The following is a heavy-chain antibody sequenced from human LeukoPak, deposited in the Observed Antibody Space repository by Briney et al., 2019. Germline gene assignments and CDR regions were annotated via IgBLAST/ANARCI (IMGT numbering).Heavy chain of an antibody. D-gene: IGHD4-17*01. V-gene: IGHV1-69*06. Sequence: SVKVSCKASGGTFGSYAISWVRQAPGQGLEWMRGIIPIFGTANYAQKFQGRVTITADKSTSTAYMELSSLRSEDTAVYYCATCTTVTTLWERYAFDIWGQGTMVTVSS. CDR3: ATCTTVTTLWERYAFDI. CDR2: IIPIFGTA. CDR1: GGTFGSYA. J-gene: IGHJ3*02.